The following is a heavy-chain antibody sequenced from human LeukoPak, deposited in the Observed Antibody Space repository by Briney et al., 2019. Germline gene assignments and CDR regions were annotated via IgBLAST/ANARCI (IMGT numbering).Heavy chain of an antibody. CDR2: IYHSGST. D-gene: IGHD4-23*01. J-gene: IGHJ5*02. CDR3: ARGRSTVVIHWFDP. Sequence: SETLSLTCTVSGYSISSGYYWGWIRQPPGQGLEWIGSIYHSGSTYYNPSLKSRVTISVDTSKNQFSLKLSSVTAADTAVYYCARGRSTVVIHWFDPWGQGTLVTVSS. V-gene: IGHV4-38-2*02. CDR1: GYSISSGYY.